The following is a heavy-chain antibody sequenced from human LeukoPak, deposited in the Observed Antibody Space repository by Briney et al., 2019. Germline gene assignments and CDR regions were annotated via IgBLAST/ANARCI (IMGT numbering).Heavy chain of an antibody. CDR1: GYTFTSYY. Sequence: ASVKVSCKASGYTFTSYYMHWVRQAPGQGLEWMGIINPSGGSTTYAQRFQGRVTMTRDTSTSTVCMELSSLRSEDTAVYYCASPHRSDSGSYYFDYWGQGTLVTVSS. J-gene: IGHJ4*02. CDR3: ASPHRSDSGSYYFDY. CDR2: INPSGGST. D-gene: IGHD1-26*01. V-gene: IGHV1-46*01.